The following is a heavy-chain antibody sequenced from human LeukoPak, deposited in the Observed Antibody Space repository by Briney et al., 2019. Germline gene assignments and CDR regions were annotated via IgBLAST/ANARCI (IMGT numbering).Heavy chain of an antibody. CDR2: IYHSGST. CDR3: ARADRDHFDY. Sequence: SQTLSLTCAVSGGSISSGGYSWSWIRQPPGKGLEWIGYIYHSGSTYYNPSPKSRVTISVDRSKNQFSLKLSSVTAADTAVYYCARADRDHFDYWGQGTLVTVSS. J-gene: IGHJ4*02. D-gene: IGHD2-21*02. V-gene: IGHV4-30-2*01. CDR1: GGSISSGGYS.